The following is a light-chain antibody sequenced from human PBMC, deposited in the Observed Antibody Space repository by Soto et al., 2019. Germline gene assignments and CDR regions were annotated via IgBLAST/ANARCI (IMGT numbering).Light chain of an antibody. CDR3: QVWDIMTDNYV. CDR1: NIGNKR. J-gene: IGLJ1*01. CDR2: YDS. Sequence: SSELTQSPSVSVAPEKTATITCGGNNIGNKRVHWHRQKPGQAPVLLISYDSDRPSGLPERFSGSNSGNTATLTISRVEAGDEADYYCQVWDIMTDNYVFGSGTKLTVL. V-gene: IGLV3-21*04.